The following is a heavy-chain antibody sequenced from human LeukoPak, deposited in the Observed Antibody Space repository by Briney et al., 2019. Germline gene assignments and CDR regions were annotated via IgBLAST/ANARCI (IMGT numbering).Heavy chain of an antibody. J-gene: IGHJ6*03. CDR1: GGSFSGYY. CDR3: ARDRQTYYYMDV. Sequence: PSETLSLTCAVYGGSFSGYYWSWIRQPPGKGLEWIAEINHRGSTHYNPSLKSRVTMSVDTSKNQFSLKLSSVTAADTAVYYCARDRQTYYYMDVWGKGTTVTVSS. CDR2: INHRGST. V-gene: IGHV4-34*01.